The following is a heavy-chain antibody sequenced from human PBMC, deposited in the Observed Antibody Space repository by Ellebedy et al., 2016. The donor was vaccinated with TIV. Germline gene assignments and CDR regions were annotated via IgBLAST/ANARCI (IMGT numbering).Heavy chain of an antibody. V-gene: IGHV3-23*01. CDR2: ISGSGDNT. CDR3: ARDPVGVGPAFDI. Sequence: GESLKISCAASGLTFLSHAMSWVRQAPGKGLEWVSSISGSGDNTYYADSVKGRFTISRDTSKNTLSRQMNSLRAEDTAAYYCARDPVGVGPAFDIWGQGTTVTVSS. CDR1: GLTFLSHA. D-gene: IGHD4-23*01. J-gene: IGHJ3*02.